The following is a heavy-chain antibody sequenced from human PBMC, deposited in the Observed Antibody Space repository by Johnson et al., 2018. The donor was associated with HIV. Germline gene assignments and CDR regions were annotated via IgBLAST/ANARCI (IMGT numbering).Heavy chain of an antibody. CDR1: GFTFSSYG. Sequence: VQLVESGSGVVPPGRSLRLSCAASGFTFSSYGMYWVRQAPGKGLEWVAFIRYDGSSKYYADSVKGRFTISRDNSKNTLYLQMISLRAEDTAMYYCAKEHSGYPKDAFDIWGQGTMVTVSS. CDR2: IRYDGSSK. CDR3: AKEHSGYPKDAFDI. V-gene: IGHV3-30*02. D-gene: IGHD5-12*01. J-gene: IGHJ3*02.